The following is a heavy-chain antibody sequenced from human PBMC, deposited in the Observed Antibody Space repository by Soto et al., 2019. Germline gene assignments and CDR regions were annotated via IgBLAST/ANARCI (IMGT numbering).Heavy chain of an antibody. CDR2: ISSSSSDI. Sequence: GGSLRLSCAASGFTFSSYSMKWVRQAPGKGLEWVSSISSSSSDIYYADSVKGRFTISRDNAKNSLYMQMNSLRAEDTAVHYCARDPALVATLFYSYYYGMDVLGQGATVTVSS. D-gene: IGHD5-12*01. CDR3: ARDPALVATLFYSYYYGMDV. J-gene: IGHJ6*02. CDR1: GFTFSSYS. V-gene: IGHV3-21*01.